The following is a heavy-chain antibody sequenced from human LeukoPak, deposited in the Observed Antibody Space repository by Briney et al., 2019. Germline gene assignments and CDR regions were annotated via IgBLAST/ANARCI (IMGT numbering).Heavy chain of an antibody. V-gene: IGHV1-46*01. CDR1: VYTFTSYY. D-gene: IGHD7-27*01. J-gene: IGHJ2*01. Sequence: ASVKVSCKASVYTFTSYYVHWVRQAPGQGLEWMGIISPGGGSPTYAQKFQGRVTMTSDTSTSTVYMELSSLRSEDTAVYYCARDQSGVHFDLWGRGTLVTVSS. CDR3: ARDQSGVHFDL. CDR2: ISPGGGSP.